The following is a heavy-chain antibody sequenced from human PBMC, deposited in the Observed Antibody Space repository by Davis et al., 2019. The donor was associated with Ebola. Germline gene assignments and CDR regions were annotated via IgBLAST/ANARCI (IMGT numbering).Heavy chain of an antibody. J-gene: IGHJ4*02. CDR3: AREGVYSSGWHYFDY. CDR1: GYTFTGYY. CDR2: INPNSGGT. D-gene: IGHD6-19*01. Sequence: AASVKVSCKASGYTFTGYYMHWVRQAPGQGLEWMGRINPNSGGTNYAQKFQGRVTMTRDTSISTAYMELSRLRSDDTVVYYCAREGVYSSGWHYFDYWGQGTLVTVSS. V-gene: IGHV1-2*05.